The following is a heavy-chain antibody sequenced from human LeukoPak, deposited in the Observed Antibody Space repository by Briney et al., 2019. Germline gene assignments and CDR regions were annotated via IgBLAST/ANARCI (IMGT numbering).Heavy chain of an antibody. Sequence: GGSLRLSCAASGFTFSSYAMSWVRQAPGKGLEWVSAISGIGGSTYYADSVKGRFTISIDNSKNTLYLQMNSLRAEDTAVYYCAKDTVAYYYDSSGYSPFDYWGQGTLVTVSS. CDR3: AKDTVAYYYDSSGYSPFDY. J-gene: IGHJ4*02. CDR2: ISGIGGST. V-gene: IGHV3-23*01. D-gene: IGHD3-22*01. CDR1: GFTFSSYA.